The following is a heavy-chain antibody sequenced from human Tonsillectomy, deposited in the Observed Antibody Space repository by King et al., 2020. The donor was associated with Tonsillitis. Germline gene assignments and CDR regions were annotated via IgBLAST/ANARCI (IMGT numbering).Heavy chain of an antibody. CDR2: INPNSGGT. CDR3: AVVPAAQSGLFYFDY. Sequence: QLVQSGAEVKKPGASVKVSCKASGYTFTGYYMHWVRQAPGQGLEWMGWINPNSGGTNYAQRFQGRVTMTRDTSISTAYMELSRLRSDDTAVYYCAVVPAAQSGLFYFDYWGQGTLVTVSS. V-gene: IGHV1-2*02. J-gene: IGHJ4*02. CDR1: GYTFTGYY. D-gene: IGHD2-2*01.